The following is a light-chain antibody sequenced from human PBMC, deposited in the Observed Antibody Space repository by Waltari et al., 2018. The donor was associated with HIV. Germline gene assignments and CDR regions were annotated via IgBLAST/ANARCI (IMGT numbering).Light chain of an antibody. CDR2: ADK. CDR3: QTWDNSAGV. CDR1: NLGDNL. V-gene: IGLV3-1*01. J-gene: IGLJ2*01. Sequence: SYELTQPSSVSVSPGQTVRIPCSGDNLGDNLVCWYQQKPGQSPLLLIYADKKRPSGIPERFAASNSGNTATLAITETQTMDEADYYCQTWDNSAGVFGGGTKLTVL.